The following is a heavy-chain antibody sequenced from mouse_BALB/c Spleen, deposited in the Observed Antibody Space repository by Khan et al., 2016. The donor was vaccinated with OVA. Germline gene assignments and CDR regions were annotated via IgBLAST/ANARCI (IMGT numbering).Heavy chain of an antibody. CDR3: ARAYYGNYREAMDY. CDR2: IWGDGST. D-gene: IGHD2-10*01. CDR1: GFSLTGYG. V-gene: IGHV2-6-7*01. J-gene: IGHJ4*01. Sequence: QVQLKESGPGLVAPSQSLSITCTVSGFSLTGYGVNWVRQPPGKGLEWLGMIWGDGSTDYTSALKSRLSISKDNSKSQVFLKMHSLQTDDTARYYCARAYYGNYREAMDYWGQGTSVTVSS.